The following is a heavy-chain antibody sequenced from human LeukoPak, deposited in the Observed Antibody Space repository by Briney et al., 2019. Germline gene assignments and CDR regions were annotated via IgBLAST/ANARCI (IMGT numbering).Heavy chain of an antibody. CDR3: ARDDTGYSSGWSKDFDY. CDR2: IYYSGSI. CDR1: GGSISSYY. Sequence: SETLSLTCTVSGGSISSYYWSWIRQPPGKGLEWIGYIYYSGSIFYNPSLESRVTISIDTSKNHFSLKLSSVTAADTAVYYCARDDTGYSSGWSKDFDYWGQGTLVTVSS. D-gene: IGHD6-19*01. V-gene: IGHV4-59*12. J-gene: IGHJ4*02.